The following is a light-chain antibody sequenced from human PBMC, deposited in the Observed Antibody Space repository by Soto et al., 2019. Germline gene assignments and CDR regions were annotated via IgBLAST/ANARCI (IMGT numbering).Light chain of an antibody. CDR3: RQYGSSQT. V-gene: IGKV3-20*01. Sequence: EIVLTQSPGTLSLSPGERATLSCRASQSVSSNFLAWYQQKPGQAPRLLIYGASSRATGIPDRFSGSGSGTDFTLTISRLEPEDFAVYYCRQYGSSQTFGQGTKLETK. CDR2: GAS. CDR1: QSVSSNF. J-gene: IGKJ2*01.